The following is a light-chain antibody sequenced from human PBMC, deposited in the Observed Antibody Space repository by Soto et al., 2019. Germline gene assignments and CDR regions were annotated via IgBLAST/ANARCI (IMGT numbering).Light chain of an antibody. CDR1: GSDIAGYNY. Sequence: QSALTQPASVSGSLGQSITISCTGTGSDIAGYNYISWYQQLPGEAPKLMIYEVTIRPSGISNRFSGSKSGNTASLTISGLQAEDEADYYCTSFTSTSSLYVFGTGTKVTVL. J-gene: IGLJ1*01. V-gene: IGLV2-14*01. CDR3: TSFTSTSSLYV. CDR2: EVT.